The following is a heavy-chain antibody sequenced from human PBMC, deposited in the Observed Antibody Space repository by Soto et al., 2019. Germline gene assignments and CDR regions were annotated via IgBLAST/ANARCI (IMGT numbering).Heavy chain of an antibody. CDR1: GYTFTGYY. V-gene: IGHV1-2*02. CDR2: INPNSGGT. D-gene: IGHD6-19*01. Sequence: ASVKVSCKASGYTFTGYYMHWVRQAPGQGLEWMGWINPNSGGTNYAQKFQGRVTITADASTSTSYMELNKLRSEDTAVYYCAKVRYSSPGGYYYGMDFWGQGTTVTVSS. CDR3: AKVRYSSPGGYYYGMDF. J-gene: IGHJ6*02.